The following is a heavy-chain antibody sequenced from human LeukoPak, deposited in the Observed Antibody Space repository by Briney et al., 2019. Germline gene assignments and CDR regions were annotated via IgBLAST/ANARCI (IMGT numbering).Heavy chain of an antibody. D-gene: IGHD3-3*01. J-gene: IGHJ6*02. CDR3: AVYYDFWSGNMDV. Sequence: PGGSLRLSCAASGFTFSSYAMHWVRQAPGKGLEWVAVISYDGSNKYYADSVKGRFTISRDNAKNSLYLQMNSLRAEDTAVYYCAVYYDFWSGNMDVWGQGTTVTVSS. V-gene: IGHV3-30-3*01. CDR2: ISYDGSNK. CDR1: GFTFSSYA.